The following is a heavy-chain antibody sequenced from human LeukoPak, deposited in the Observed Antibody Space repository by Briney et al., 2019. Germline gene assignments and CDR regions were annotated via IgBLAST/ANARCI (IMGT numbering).Heavy chain of an antibody. CDR3: ARQWFGEPPADYYYYMDV. D-gene: IGHD3-10*01. V-gene: IGHV1-2*02. J-gene: IGHJ6*03. CDR2: INPNSGGT. Sequence: ASVKVSCKASGYTFTGYYMHWVRQAPGQGLEGMGWINPNSGGTNYAQKFQGRVTMTRDTSISTAYMELSRLRPDDTAVYYCARQWFGEPPADYYYYMDVWGKGPTVTVSS. CDR1: GYTFTGYY.